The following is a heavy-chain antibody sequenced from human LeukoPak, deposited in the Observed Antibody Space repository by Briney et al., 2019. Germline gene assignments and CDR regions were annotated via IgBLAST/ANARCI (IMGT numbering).Heavy chain of an antibody. J-gene: IGHJ5*02. Sequence: GESLKISCKGSGYSFTSYWIGWVRQMPGKGLEWMGIICPGDSDTRYSPSFQGQVTISADKSISTAYLQWSSLKASDTAMYYCARQDCGSTSCYPWFDPWGQGTLVTVSS. CDR1: GYSFTSYW. CDR3: ARQDCGSTSCYPWFDP. V-gene: IGHV5-51*01. CDR2: ICPGDSDT. D-gene: IGHD2-2*01.